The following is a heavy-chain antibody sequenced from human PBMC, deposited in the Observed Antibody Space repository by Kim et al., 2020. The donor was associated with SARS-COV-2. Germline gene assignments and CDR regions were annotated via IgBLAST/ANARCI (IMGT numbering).Heavy chain of an antibody. CDR1: GGSISSGDYY. Sequence: SETLSLTCTVSGGSISSGDYYWSWIRQPPGKGLEWIGYIYYSGSTYYNPSLKSRVTISVDTSKNQFSLKLSSVTAADTAVYYCARVCRQWELQSFDYWGQGTLVTVSS. CDR2: IYYSGST. J-gene: IGHJ4*02. V-gene: IGHV4-30-4*01. CDR3: ARVCRQWELQSFDY. D-gene: IGHD1-26*01.